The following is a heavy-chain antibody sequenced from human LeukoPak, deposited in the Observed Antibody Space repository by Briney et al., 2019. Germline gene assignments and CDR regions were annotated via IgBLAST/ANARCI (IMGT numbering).Heavy chain of an antibody. D-gene: IGHD1/OR15-1a*01. V-gene: IGHV3-74*01. J-gene: IGHJ3*01. CDR3: ARGWEQQGVGAFHV. CDR2: ITSDGSTT. Sequence: GGSLRLSCFASGFSFSIYWMHWVRQAPGKGLVWVSRITSDGSTTNYADSVEGRFTISRDNAKNTLFLQMNSLRAEDTAVYCCARGWEQQGVGAFHVWGQGTMVTVSS. CDR1: GFSFSIYW.